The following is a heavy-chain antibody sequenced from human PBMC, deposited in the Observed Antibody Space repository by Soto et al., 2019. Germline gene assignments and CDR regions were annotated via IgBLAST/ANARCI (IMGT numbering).Heavy chain of an antibody. J-gene: IGHJ4*02. CDR3: ARAGVYAIRTTFDY. D-gene: IGHD2-8*01. CDR2: IWYDGSNK. V-gene: IGHV3-33*01. CDR1: GFTFSSYG. Sequence: QVQLVESGGGVVQPGRSLRLSCAASGFTFSSYGMHWVRQAPGKGLEWVAVIWYDGSNKYYADSVKGRFTISRDNSKNTLYLQMNGLRAEDTAVYYCARAGVYAIRTTFDYWGQGTLVTVSS.